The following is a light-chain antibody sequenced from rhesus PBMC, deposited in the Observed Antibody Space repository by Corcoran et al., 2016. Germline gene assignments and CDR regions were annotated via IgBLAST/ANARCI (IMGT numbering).Light chain of an antibody. V-gene: IGKV1-28*03. CDR2: DAS. CDR1: QGMSSY. Sequence: DIQMTQSPSSLSSPVGDTVTITCRARQGMSSYLNWFQQKPGKAPKLLIDDASSLESGVPSRFSGSGSGTVFTLPLRSLQPEDFAAYDCLRHNSYPFTFRPGTKLDIK. CDR3: LRHNSYPFT. J-gene: IGKJ3*01.